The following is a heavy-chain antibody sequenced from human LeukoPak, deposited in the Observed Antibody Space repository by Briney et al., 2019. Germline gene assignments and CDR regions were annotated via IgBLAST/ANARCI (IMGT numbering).Heavy chain of an antibody. CDR1: GFTFSNYA. V-gene: IGHV3-23*01. J-gene: IGHJ4*02. Sequence: HPGGSLRLSCAASGFTFSNYAMSWARLAPGKWLGWATDISGSGGNTYYAASGTGRLTNSRDNSKNTLYLQMNSLRAEDMAVHYCAKGWGTYSSGWYLFDYWGQGTLVTVSS. CDR2: ISGSGGNT. D-gene: IGHD6-19*01. CDR3: AKGWGTYSSGWYLFDY.